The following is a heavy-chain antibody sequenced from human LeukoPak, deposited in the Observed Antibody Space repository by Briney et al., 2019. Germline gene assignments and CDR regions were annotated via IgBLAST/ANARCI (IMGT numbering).Heavy chain of an antibody. CDR2: IRQDGGAK. CDR3: ARLSGESTIYDY. J-gene: IGHJ4*02. V-gene: IGHV3-7*01. Sequence: GGSLRLSCVASEFTFNRHWMSWVRQAPGKGLEWVATIRQDGGAKYYLDSVKGRFIISRDNAKNSLSLQMDSLRLEDTAVYYCARLSGESTIYDYWGQGTLVTVSS. CDR1: EFTFNRHW. D-gene: IGHD5/OR15-5a*01.